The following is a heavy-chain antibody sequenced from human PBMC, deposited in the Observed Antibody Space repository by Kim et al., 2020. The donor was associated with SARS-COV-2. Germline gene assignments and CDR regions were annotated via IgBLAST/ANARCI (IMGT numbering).Heavy chain of an antibody. J-gene: IGHJ4*02. CDR1: GHFFTRDS. CDR2: IDCGNGNT. V-gene: IGHV1-3*01. Sequence: ASVKVSCKTSGHFFTRDSIHWVRQAPGQGLEWMGGIDCGNGNTIYSQKFQGRVTFTTDTSASTAYMELSFLRSEDSAVYYCLGGFDFDYWGQGTLVTVS. D-gene: IGHD3-16*01. CDR3: LGGFDFDY.